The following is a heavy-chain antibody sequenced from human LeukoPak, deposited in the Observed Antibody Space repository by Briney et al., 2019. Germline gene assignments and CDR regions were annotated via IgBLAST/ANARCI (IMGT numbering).Heavy chain of an antibody. V-gene: IGHV3-21*01. CDR2: ISSSSSYI. CDR3: ARAAGHRYDAFDI. D-gene: IGHD3-9*01. J-gene: IGHJ3*02. Sequence: GGSLRLSCAASGFTFSSYSMNWVRQAPGKGLEWVSSISSSSSYIYYADSVKGRFTISRDNAKNSLYLQMNSLRAEDTAVYYCARAAGHRYDAFDIWGQGTMVTVSS. CDR1: GFTFSSYS.